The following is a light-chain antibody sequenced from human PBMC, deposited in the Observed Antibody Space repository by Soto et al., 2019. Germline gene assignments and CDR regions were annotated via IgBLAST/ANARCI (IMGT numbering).Light chain of an antibody. V-gene: IGKV3-11*01. CDR3: QQRRDWPST. CDR2: VAS. J-gene: IGKJ4*01. Sequence: EIVLTQSPATLSLSPGDRATLSCRASQSVGSYLGWYQQRPGQAPRLLIYVASNRATGIPARFSGSGSWTDFTLTISSLEPEDFAVYYCQQRRDWPSTFGGGTKVEIK. CDR1: QSVGSY.